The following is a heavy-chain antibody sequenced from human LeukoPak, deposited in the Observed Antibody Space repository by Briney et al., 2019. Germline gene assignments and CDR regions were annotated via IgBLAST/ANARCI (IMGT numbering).Heavy chain of an antibody. J-gene: IGHJ4*02. CDR3: ARHGESIGDCYRN. Sequence: SETLSLICAVSGGSIRRDGNLWGWIRQPAGKGLEWIGTISHGGRTYYNPSLKSRVTVSVETTKNQFSLNLSSVTAADTAVYYCARHGESIGDCYRNWGQGTLVTVYS. D-gene: IGHD2-21*02. CDR1: GGSIRRDGNL. V-gene: IGHV4-39*01. CDR2: ISHGGRT.